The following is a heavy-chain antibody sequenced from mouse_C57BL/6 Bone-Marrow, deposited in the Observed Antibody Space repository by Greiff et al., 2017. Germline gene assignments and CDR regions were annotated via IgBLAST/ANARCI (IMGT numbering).Heavy chain of an antibody. Sequence: VQLQQSGAELVKPGASVKLSCKASGYTFTEYTIHWVQQRSGQGLEWIGWFYPGSGSLTYNEKFKAKATLTADKSSSTVYMELIRLTTEDAAVYFGARHEQGPLLGYYFDYWGQGTTLTVSS. CDR2: FYPGSGSL. V-gene: IGHV1-62-2*01. CDR1: GYTFTEYT. CDR3: ARHEQGPLLGYYFDY. D-gene: IGHD2-1*01. J-gene: IGHJ2*01.